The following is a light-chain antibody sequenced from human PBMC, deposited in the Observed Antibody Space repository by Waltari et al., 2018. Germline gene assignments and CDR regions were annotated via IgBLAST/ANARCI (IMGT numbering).Light chain of an antibody. J-gene: IGKJ1*01. CDR3: LQATHWWT. CDR2: KVT. Sequence: EVVMTQSPLSLTVTLGQPASISCRSSQSLAHSDGNTYLNWYQQRPGQSPRRLIYKVTNRDAGVPDRCGGSGSATDFTMRISRVEAEDVGVYYCLQATHWWTFGQGTKVQIK. CDR1: QSLAHSDGNTY. V-gene: IGKV2-30*02.